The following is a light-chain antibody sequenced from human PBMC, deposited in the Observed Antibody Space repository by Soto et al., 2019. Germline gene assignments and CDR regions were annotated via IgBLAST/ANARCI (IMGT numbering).Light chain of an antibody. Sequence: SYELTQPPSVSVAPGKTARITCGGNNIGSKSVHWYQQKPGQAPVLVIYYDSDRPSGNPERFSGSNSGNTATLTISRVEAGDEADYYCQVWDSSSDPYVVFGGGTKLTVL. CDR3: QVWDSSSDPYVV. J-gene: IGLJ2*01. CDR1: NIGSKS. CDR2: YDS. V-gene: IGLV3-21*04.